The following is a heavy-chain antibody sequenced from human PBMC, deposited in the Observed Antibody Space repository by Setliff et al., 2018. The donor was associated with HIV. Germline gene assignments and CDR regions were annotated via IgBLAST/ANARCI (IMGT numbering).Heavy chain of an antibody. CDR1: GGSFSGYC. CDR2: IQHSGRT. V-gene: IGHV4-34*01. Sequence: SETLSLTCPVYGGSFSGYCWSWIRQPPAKGLEWIGEIQHSGRTNYNPSLKSRVTISIDTSKNQFSLNLISVTAADTAVYYCARGPTERYYESRGYYYFDNWGQGTQVTVSS. J-gene: IGHJ4*02. CDR3: ARGPTERYYESRGYYYFDN. D-gene: IGHD3-22*01.